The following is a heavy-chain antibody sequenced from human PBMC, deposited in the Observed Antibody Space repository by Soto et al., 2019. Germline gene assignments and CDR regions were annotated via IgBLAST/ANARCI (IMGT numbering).Heavy chain of an antibody. J-gene: IGHJ5*02. CDR1: GASISSSSYF. Sequence: QLQLQESGPGLAKPSETLSLNCTVSGASISSSSYFWAWIRRTPGKGLEWIASIDYRGTTFKNPSLKSRVTISLDTSKNHFSLNLGSVTAADTALYYCSRRATEGFDPWGQGTLVTVSS. CDR3: SRRATEGFDP. CDR2: IDYRGTT. V-gene: IGHV4-39*02.